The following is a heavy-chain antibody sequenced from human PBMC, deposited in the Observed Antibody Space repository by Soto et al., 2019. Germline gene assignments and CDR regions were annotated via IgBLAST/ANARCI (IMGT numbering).Heavy chain of an antibody. Sequence: SVKVSCKTSGGTFSSYAISWVRQAPGQGLEWMGGIIPIFGTANYAQKFQGRVTITADESTSTAYMELSSLRSEDTAVYYCARNFGSSPYYYYYYGMDVWGQGTTVTVSS. CDR1: GGTFSSYA. CDR2: IIPIFGTA. J-gene: IGHJ6*02. V-gene: IGHV1-69*13. CDR3: ARNFGSSPYYYYYYGMDV. D-gene: IGHD6-13*01.